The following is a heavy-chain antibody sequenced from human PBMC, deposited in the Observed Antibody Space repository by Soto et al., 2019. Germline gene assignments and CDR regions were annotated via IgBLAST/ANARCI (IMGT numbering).Heavy chain of an antibody. CDR1: GFTFSNAW. J-gene: IGHJ4*02. CDR3: ATQEGPTFLLY. V-gene: IGHV3-15*01. Sequence: GGSLRLSCAASGFTFSNAWMSWVRQAPGKGLEWVGRIKSKTDGGTTDYAAPVKGRFTISRDDSKNTLYLQMNSLKTEDTAVYYCATQEGPTFLLYWGQGTLVTVSS. CDR2: IKSKTDGGTT.